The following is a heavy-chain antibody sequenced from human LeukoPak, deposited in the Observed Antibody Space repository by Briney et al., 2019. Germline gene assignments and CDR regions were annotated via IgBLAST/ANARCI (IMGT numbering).Heavy chain of an antibody. Sequence: PGGSLRLSCAASGFIFTSYAMHWVRQAPGKGLEWVAFTSYDGANKYYADSVKGRFTISRDNSKNTVSLQMSSLKTEDTAAYYCTTDREVELPPTLGTPFRWGQGTLVTVSS. CDR2: TSYDGANK. CDR1: GFIFTSYA. V-gene: IGHV3-30-3*01. D-gene: IGHD1-7*01. CDR3: TTDREVELPPTLGTPFR. J-gene: IGHJ1*01.